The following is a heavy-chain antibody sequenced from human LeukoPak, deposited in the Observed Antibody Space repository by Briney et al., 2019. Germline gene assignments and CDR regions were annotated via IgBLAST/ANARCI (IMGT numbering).Heavy chain of an antibody. Sequence: SVKVSCKASRGTFSSYTISWVPQAPGQGLEWMGRIIPILGIANYAQQFQSRVTITADKSTSTAYMELSSLRSEDTAVYYCAADYGGNYWGQGTLVTVSS. D-gene: IGHD4-23*01. J-gene: IGHJ4*02. CDR3: AADYGGNY. CDR2: IIPILGIA. V-gene: IGHV1-69*02. CDR1: RGTFSSYT.